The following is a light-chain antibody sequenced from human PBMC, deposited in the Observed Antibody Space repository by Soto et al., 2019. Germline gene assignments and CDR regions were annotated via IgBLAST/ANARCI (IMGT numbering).Light chain of an antibody. CDR1: QTISKY. CDR2: GAS. Sequence: DIQMTQSPSSLSASVGARVSITCRASQTISKYLNWYQQKPGKAPKLLIYGASILQSGVPSRFSGSGSGTGFTLTISSLQPEDFATYYCQQSYSTTRTFGQGTQVEI. CDR3: QQSYSTTRT. V-gene: IGKV1-39*01. J-gene: IGKJ1*01.